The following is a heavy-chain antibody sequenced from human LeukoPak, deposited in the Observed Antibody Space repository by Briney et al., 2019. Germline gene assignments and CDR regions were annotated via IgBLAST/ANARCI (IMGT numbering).Heavy chain of an antibody. CDR1: GYTFTDYY. CDR2: INPNSGDT. J-gene: IGHJ5*02. D-gene: IGHD3-10*01. V-gene: IGHV1-2*02. CDR3: ARGDYYGSPKVVAA. Sequence: GASVKVSCKASGYTFTDYYINWVRQAPGQGLEWIGWINPNSGDTNYAQKFQDRVTMTRDRSISTAYIELNFLRSDDTAVFYCARGDYYGSPKVVAAWGQGTLVTVSS.